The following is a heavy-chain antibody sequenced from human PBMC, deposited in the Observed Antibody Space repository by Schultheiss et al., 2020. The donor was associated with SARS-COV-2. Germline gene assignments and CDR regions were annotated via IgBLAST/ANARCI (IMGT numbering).Heavy chain of an antibody. CDR3: ARWARYYVMDV. CDR2: IYYSEST. D-gene: IGHD5-12*01. V-gene: IGHV4-59*01. CDR1: GGSISSSY. J-gene: IGHJ6*02. Sequence: SQTLSLTCSVPGGSISSSYWSWIRQPPGKGLEWIGYIYYSESTYYNPSLKSRVTISVDTSKNQFSLMLGSVTAADTAVYYCARWARYYVMDVWGQGTTVTVSS.